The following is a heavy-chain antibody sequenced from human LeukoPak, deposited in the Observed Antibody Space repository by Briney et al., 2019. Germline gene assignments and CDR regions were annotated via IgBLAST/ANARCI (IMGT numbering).Heavy chain of an antibody. V-gene: IGHV3-53*01. CDR2: IYSGGST. J-gene: IGHJ4*02. CDR1: GFTVSSNY. CDR3: ARESRDGYNRAFDY. Sequence: GGSLRLSCAASGFTVSSNYMSWVRQAPGKGLEWVSVIYSGGSTYYADSVKGRFTISRDNSKNTLYLQMNSLRAEDTAVYYCARESRDGYNRAFDYWGQGTLVTVSS. D-gene: IGHD5-24*01.